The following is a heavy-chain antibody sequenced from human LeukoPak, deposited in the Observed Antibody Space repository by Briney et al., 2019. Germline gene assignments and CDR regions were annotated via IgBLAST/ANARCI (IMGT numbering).Heavy chain of an antibody. J-gene: IGHJ4*02. CDR1: GGSFSGYY. D-gene: IGHD3-10*01. CDR2: INHSGST. Sequence: SETLSLTCAVYGGSFSGYYWSWLRQPPGKGLEWIGEINHSGSTNYNPSLKSRVTISVDKFKNQFSLKLSSVTAADTAVYYCARGQGDYGSSFSFDYWGQGTLVTVSS. V-gene: IGHV4-34*01. CDR3: ARGQGDYGSSFSFDY.